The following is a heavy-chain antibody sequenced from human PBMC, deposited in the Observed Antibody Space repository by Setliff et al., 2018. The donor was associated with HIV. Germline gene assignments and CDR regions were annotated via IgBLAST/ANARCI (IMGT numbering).Heavy chain of an antibody. J-gene: IGHJ4*02. CDR1: GYTFTNNG. D-gene: IGHD1-26*01. CDR2: IDVHNHNT. Sequence: ASVKVSCKASGYTFTNNGLSWVRQAPGQGLEWMGWIDVHNHNTNYARNFQGRVTMTRDTSISTAYTDLSSLTSDDTAVYYCALASIVSTARWNHWGRGTLVTVSS. CDR3: ALASIVSTARWNH. V-gene: IGHV1-18*01.